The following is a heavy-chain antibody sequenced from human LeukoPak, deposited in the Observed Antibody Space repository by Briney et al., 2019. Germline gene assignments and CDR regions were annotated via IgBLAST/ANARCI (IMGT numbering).Heavy chain of an antibody. V-gene: IGHV1-69*02. CDR1: GYTFTGYY. Sequence: SVKVSCKASGYTFTGYYMHWVRQAPGQGLEWMGRIIPILGIANYAQKFQGRVTITADKSTSTAYMELSSLRSEDTAVYYCARGDLYTVTFDYWGQGTLVTVSS. CDR3: ARGDLYTVTFDY. D-gene: IGHD4-17*01. CDR2: IIPILGIA. J-gene: IGHJ4*02.